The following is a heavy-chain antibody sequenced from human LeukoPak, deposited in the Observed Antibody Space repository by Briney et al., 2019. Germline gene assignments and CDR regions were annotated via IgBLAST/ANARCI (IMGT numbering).Heavy chain of an antibody. D-gene: IGHD5-18*01. CDR3: ARHPPSRGYSYGYPPNYFDY. CDR2: IYYSGST. V-gene: IGHV4-39*01. J-gene: IGHJ4*02. Sequence: SETLSLTCTVSGGSISSSSYYWGWIRQTPGKGLEWIGSIYYSGSTYYNPSLKSRVTISVDTSKNQFSLKLSSVTATDTAVYYCARHPPSRGYSYGYPPNYFDYWGRGTLVTVSS. CDR1: GGSISSSSYY.